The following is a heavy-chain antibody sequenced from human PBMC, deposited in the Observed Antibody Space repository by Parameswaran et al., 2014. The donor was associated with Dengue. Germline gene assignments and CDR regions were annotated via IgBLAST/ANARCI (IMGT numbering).Heavy chain of an antibody. D-gene: IGHD6-19*01. Sequence: WVRQAPGQGLEWMGWMNPNSGNTGYAQKFQGRVTMTRNTSISTAYMELSSLRSEDTAVYYCARGRYYSSGWYGIDYYYYYMDVWARDHGHRLL. J-gene: IGHJ6*03. CDR3: ARGRYYSSGWYGIDYYYYYMDV. V-gene: IGHV1-8*01. CDR2: MNPNSGNT.